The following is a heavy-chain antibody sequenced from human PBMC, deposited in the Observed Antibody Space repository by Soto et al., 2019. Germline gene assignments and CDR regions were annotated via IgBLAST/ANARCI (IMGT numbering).Heavy chain of an antibody. J-gene: IGHJ6*02. CDR2: ISAYNGNT. V-gene: IGHV1-18*01. CDR3: ASPSGRTGTTGYGMDV. D-gene: IGHD1-7*01. CDR1: GYTFTSYG. Sequence: VKVSCKAAGYTFTSYGISWVRQAPGQGLEWMGWISAYNGNTNYAQKLQGRVTMTTDTSTSTAYMELRSLRSDDTAVYYCASPSGRTGTTGYGMDVWGQGTTVTVSS.